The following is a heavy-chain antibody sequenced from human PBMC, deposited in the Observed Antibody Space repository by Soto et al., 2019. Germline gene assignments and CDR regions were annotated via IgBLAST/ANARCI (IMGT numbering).Heavy chain of an antibody. CDR1: GFTFDDYA. J-gene: IGHJ4*02. D-gene: IGHD3-22*01. CDR3: AKDPFYEDY. V-gene: IGHV3-9*01. Sequence: GGSLRLSCAASGFTFDDYAMHWVRQAPGKGLEWVSSIYWNSGTIDYADSVKGRFTISRDNSKNTLYLQMNSLRAEDTAVYYCAKDPFYEDYWGQGTLVTVSS. CDR2: IYWNSGTI.